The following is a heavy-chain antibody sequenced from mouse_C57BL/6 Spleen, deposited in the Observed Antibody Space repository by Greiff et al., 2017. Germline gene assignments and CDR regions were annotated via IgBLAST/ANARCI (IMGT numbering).Heavy chain of an antibody. Sequence: QVQLQQSGAELARPGASVKMSCKASGYTFTSYTMHWVKQRPGQGLEWIGYINPSSGYTKYNQKFKDKFTLTADKSSSTAYMQLSSLTSEDSAVYYCARRVRALWSLDYWGQGTTLTVSS. V-gene: IGHV1-4*01. J-gene: IGHJ2*01. D-gene: IGHD1-1*02. CDR3: ARRVRALWSLDY. CDR2: INPSSGYT. CDR1: GYTFTSYT.